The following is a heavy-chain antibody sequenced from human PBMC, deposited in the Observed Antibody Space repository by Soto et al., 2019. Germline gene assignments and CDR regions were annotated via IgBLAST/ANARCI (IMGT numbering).Heavy chain of an antibody. D-gene: IGHD3-10*01. CDR1: GFTFGDYA. J-gene: IGHJ6*02. V-gene: IGHV3-49*03. CDR2: IRSKAYGGTT. CDR3: TRVDRHLYYYGSGSRRRNGMDV. Sequence: GGSLRLSCTASGFTFGDYAMSWFRQAPGKGLEWVGFIRSKAYGGTTEYAASVKGRFTISRDDSKSIAYLQMNSLKTEDTAVYYCTRVDRHLYYYGSGSRRRNGMDVWGQGTTVTVSS.